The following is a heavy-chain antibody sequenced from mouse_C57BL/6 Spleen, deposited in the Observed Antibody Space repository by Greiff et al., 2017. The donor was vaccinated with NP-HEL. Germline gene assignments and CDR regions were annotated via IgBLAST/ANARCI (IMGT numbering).Heavy chain of an antibody. CDR1: GYTFTSYW. CDR2: IHPNSGRT. V-gene: IGHV1-64*01. CDR3: AAYAEDYYAMDY. D-gene: IGHD1-1*01. Sequence: QVQLQQPGAELVKPGASVKLSCKASGYTFTSYWMHWVKQRPGQGLEWIGMIHPNSGRTNYNEKFKSKATLTVDKSSSTAYMQLSSLTSDDSAVYDCAAYAEDYYAMDYWGQGTSVTVSS. J-gene: IGHJ4*01.